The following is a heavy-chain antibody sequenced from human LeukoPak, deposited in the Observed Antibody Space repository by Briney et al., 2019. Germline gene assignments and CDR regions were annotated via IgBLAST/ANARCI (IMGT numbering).Heavy chain of an antibody. Sequence: QPGGSLRLSCGASGFTLKNYWMSWVRQAPGKGLEWVANINQDGSEKYYVDSVKGRLTISRDNAKNSLYLQTNSLRAEDTAVYYCARDQGFSYYYYYMDVWGKGTTVTISS. V-gene: IGHV3-7*01. D-gene: IGHD3-3*01. CDR3: ARDQGFSYYYYYMDV. CDR2: INQDGSEK. CDR1: GFTLKNYW. J-gene: IGHJ6*03.